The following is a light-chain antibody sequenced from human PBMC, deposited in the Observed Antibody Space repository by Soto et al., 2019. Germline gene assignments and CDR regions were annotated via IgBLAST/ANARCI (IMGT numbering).Light chain of an antibody. CDR1: TNDVGGYNY. V-gene: IGLV2-14*03. CDR3: SSYTSSYTWI. Sequence: QSALTQPASVSGSPGRSITISCSGTTNDVGGYNYVSWYQQHPGKAPKLLIYGVTDRPSGVSSRFSGSKSGNAASLTISGLQAEDEGDYYCSSYTSSYTWIFGGGTK. J-gene: IGLJ3*02. CDR2: GVT.